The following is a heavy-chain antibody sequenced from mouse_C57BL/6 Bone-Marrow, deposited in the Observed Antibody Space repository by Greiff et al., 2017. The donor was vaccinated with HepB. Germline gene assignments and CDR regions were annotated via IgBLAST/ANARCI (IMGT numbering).Heavy chain of an antibody. CDR1: GFTFSSYA. CDR3: TSPFYSPFDY. V-gene: IGHV5-9-1*02. D-gene: IGHD2-12*01. J-gene: IGHJ2*01. CDR2: ISSGGDYI. Sequence: DVQLQESGEGLVKPGGSLKLSCAASGFTFSSYAMSWVRQTPEKRLEWVAYISSGGDYIYYADTVKGRFTISRDNARNTLYLQMSSLKSEDTAMYYCTSPFYSPFDYWDQGTTLTVSS.